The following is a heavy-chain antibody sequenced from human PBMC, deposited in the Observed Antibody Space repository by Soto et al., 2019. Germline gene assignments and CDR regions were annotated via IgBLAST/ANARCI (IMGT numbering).Heavy chain of an antibody. D-gene: IGHD2-2*01. Sequence: QVQLVESGGGVVQPGRSLRLSCAASGFTFSSYAMHWVRQAPGKGLEWVAVISYDGSNKYYADSVMGRFTISRDNSKNTRYLQINSPRAEDTAVYYCARARLDTPALDYWGQGTLVTVSS. CDR2: ISYDGSNK. CDR1: GFTFSSYA. V-gene: IGHV3-30-3*01. CDR3: ARARLDTPALDY. J-gene: IGHJ4*02.